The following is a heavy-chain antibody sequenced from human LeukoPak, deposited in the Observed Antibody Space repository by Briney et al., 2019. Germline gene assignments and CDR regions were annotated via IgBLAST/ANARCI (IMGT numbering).Heavy chain of an antibody. CDR2: IRGSVGST. CDR3: VKVRRYIGFDPCFYQ. CDR1: GFTFSSYA. J-gene: IGHJ4*01. V-gene: IGHV3-23*01. Sequence: PGGSLRLSCEASGFTFSSYAMSWVRQAPEKGLEWVSIIRGSVGSTYYADSVKGRFTISRDNSKNTLYLQMSSPRDEATALYYCVKVRRYIGFDPCFYQWGHGTLVTVSS. D-gene: IGHD5-12*01.